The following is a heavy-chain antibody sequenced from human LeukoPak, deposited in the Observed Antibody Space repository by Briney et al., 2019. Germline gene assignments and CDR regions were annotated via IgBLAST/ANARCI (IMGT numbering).Heavy chain of an antibody. CDR3: ARYIRGFGVVIYYFDY. Sequence: ASETLSLTCSVSGGSVSSSYYYWGWIRQPPGKRVEWIGSIYYSGSTYYNPSLKSRVTISVDTSKNQFSLKLSSVTTADTAVYYCARYIRGFGVVIYYFDYWGQGTLVTVSS. J-gene: IGHJ4*02. D-gene: IGHD3-3*01. CDR2: IYYSGST. CDR1: GGSVSSSYYY. V-gene: IGHV4-39*01.